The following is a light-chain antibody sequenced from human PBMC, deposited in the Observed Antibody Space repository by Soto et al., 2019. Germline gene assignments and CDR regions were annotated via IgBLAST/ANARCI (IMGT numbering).Light chain of an antibody. CDR2: DAS. CDR1: QSISGW. J-gene: IGKJ2*01. Sequence: DIQMTQSPYTLSPSVGDRVSITCRASQSISGWLAWYQQKPGKAPKLLIYDASSLESGVPSRFSGSGSGTEFSLTISRLQPDDFATYYCQQYNRYSVNVLGQGTK. V-gene: IGKV1-5*01. CDR3: QQYNRYSVNV.